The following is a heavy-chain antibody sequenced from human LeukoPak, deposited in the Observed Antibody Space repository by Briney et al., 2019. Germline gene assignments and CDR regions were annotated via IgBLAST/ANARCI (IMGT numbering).Heavy chain of an antibody. Sequence: GRSLRLSCAASGFTFDDYAMHWVRQAPGKGLEWVSGISWNSGSIGYADSVKGRFTISRDNAKNSLYLQMNSLRAEDTALYYCAKGREYSYGPLDYWGQGTLVTVSS. V-gene: IGHV3-9*01. CDR1: GFTFDDYA. D-gene: IGHD5-18*01. CDR2: ISWNSGSI. CDR3: AKGREYSYGPLDY. J-gene: IGHJ4*02.